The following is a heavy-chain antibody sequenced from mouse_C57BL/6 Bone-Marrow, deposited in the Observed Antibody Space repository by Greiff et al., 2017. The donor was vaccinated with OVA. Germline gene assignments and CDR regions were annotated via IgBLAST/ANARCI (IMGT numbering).Heavy chain of an antibody. Sequence: VQLLQSGAELVMPGASVKLSCKASGYTFTSYCMHWVKQRPGQGLEWIGEIDPSDSYTTYNQKFKGKSTLTVDKSSSTAYMQLSSLTSEDSAVYDCARATRLLAYYFDSWGQGTTLTVSA. D-gene: IGHD2-3*01. J-gene: IGHJ2*01. CDR2: IDPSDSYT. V-gene: IGHV1-69*01. CDR3: ARATRLLAYYFDS. CDR1: GYTFTSYC.